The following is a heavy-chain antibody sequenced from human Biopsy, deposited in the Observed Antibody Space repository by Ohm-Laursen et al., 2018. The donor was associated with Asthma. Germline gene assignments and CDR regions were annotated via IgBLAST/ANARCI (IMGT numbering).Heavy chain of an antibody. CDR2: IKHDGSEK. CDR1: GFTFGDYC. D-gene: IGHD3-3*01. V-gene: IGHV3-7*01. Sequence: SLRLSCAASGFTFGDYCMSLVRQVPGQGLEWVANIKHDGSEKNHVDSLKGRFTISRDNAKNLLFLQMNSLRAEDTAVYYCVRTFHFWSPYHAEHYQLWGQGTLVTVSS. J-gene: IGHJ1*01. CDR3: VRTFHFWSPYHAEHYQL.